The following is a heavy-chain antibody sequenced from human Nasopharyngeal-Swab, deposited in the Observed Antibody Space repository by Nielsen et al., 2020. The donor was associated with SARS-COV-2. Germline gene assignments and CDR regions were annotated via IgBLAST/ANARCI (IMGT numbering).Heavy chain of an antibody. J-gene: IGHJ5*02. CDR2: INPGGGSA. D-gene: IGHD2-15*01. V-gene: IGHV1-46*01. CDR1: GYTFTRNY. Sequence: ASVKVSCKASGYTFTRNYIHWVRQAPGQGLEWMGIINPGGGSARYSQNFHGRVTMTRDTSTSAVYMELSSLRSEDTAVYYCARGGDPREVVAATDCFDPWGQGTLVTVSS. CDR3: ARGGDPREVVAATDCFDP.